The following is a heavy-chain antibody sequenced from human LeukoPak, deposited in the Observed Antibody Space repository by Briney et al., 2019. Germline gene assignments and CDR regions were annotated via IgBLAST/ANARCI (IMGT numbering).Heavy chain of an antibody. V-gene: IGHV3-13*01. D-gene: IGHD2-8*02. J-gene: IGHJ4*02. Sequence: GGSLRLSCAASGFTFSNYDMYWVRQVTGKSLEWVASILTAGTTYYPDSVKGRFTISRDNAKNSLHLQMNSLRAGDTAVYYCIATGGRNTRYGFDYWGQGTLVTVSS. CDR2: ILTAGTT. CDR3: IATGGRNTRYGFDY. CDR1: GFTFSNYD.